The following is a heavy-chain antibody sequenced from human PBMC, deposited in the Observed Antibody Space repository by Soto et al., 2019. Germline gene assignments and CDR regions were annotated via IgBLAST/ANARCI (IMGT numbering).Heavy chain of an antibody. D-gene: IGHD6-6*01. CDR1: GGSFSGYY. Sequence: QVQLQQWGAGLMKPSETLSLTCAVYGGSFSGYYWSWIRQPPGKGLEWIGEINHSGSTNYNPSLMSRVTRSVDTSKNQCSLRLSSVTAADTAVYYCASWAARPYAFDIWGQGTIVTVSS. V-gene: IGHV4-34*01. CDR2: INHSGST. CDR3: ASWAARPYAFDI. J-gene: IGHJ3*02.